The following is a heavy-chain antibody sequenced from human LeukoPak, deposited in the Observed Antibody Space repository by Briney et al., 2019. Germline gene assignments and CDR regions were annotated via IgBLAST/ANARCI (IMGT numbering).Heavy chain of an antibody. V-gene: IGHV4-39*07. D-gene: IGHD3-22*01. CDR2: IYYSGST. Sequence: KPSETLSLTCTVSGGSISSSSYYWGWIRQPPGKGLEWIGSIYYSGSTYYNPSLKSRVTISVDTSKNQFSLKLSSVTAADTAVYYCARDPWDYYDSGGPPYYFDYWGQGTLVTVSS. J-gene: IGHJ4*02. CDR3: ARDPWDYYDSGGPPYYFDY. CDR1: GGSISSSSYY.